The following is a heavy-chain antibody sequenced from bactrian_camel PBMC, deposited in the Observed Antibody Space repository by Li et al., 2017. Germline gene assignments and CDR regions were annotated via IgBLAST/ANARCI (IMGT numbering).Heavy chain of an antibody. Sequence: VQLVESGGGSVTAGGSLRLSCTVPGYQTSTYCMGWFRQAPGNQREGVAAMEGDGTTTYGESVKGRFTISRDNAKNTVYLQLNNLRSEDTAMYYCSNGLDRDRWRTPGPGTQVTVS. V-gene: IGHV3S1*01. CDR1: GYQTSTYC. J-gene: IGHJ3*01. CDR2: MEGDGTT. D-gene: IGHD1*01.